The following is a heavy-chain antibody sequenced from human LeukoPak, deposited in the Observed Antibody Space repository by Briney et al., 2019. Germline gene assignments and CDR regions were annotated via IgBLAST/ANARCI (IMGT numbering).Heavy chain of an antibody. J-gene: IGHJ6*03. D-gene: IGHD6-6*01. CDR1: GYTFTSYD. CDR2: MNPNSGNT. CDR3: ARAVRRSPSPYYYYYMDV. V-gene: IGHV1-8*01. Sequence: GASVKVSCKASGYTFTSYDINWVRQATGQGLEWMGWMNPNSGNTGYAQKFQGRVTMTRNTSISTAYMELSSLRSEDTAVYYCARAVRRSPSPYYYYYMDVWGKGTTVTVSS.